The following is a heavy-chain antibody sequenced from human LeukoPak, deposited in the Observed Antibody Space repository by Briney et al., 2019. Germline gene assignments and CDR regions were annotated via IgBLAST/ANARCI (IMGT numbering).Heavy chain of an antibody. CDR3: ARDSHIVVVPAAILPDY. CDR2: ISTYNGNT. D-gene: IGHD2-2*02. V-gene: IGHV1-18*01. Sequence: ASVKVSCKASGYTFTSYGISWVRQAPAQGLEWMGWISTYNGNTNYAQKLQGRVTMTTDTSTSTAYMELRSLRSDDTAVYYCARDSHIVVVPAAILPDYWGQGTLVTVSS. J-gene: IGHJ4*02. CDR1: GYTFTSYG.